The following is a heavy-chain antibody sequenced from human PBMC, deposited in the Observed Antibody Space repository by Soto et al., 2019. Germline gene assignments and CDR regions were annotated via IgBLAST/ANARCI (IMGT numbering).Heavy chain of an antibody. J-gene: IGHJ3*02. Sequence: GGSLRLSCAASGFTFSSYAMHWVRQAPGKGLEWVAVISYDGSNKYYADSVKGRFTISRDNSKNTLYLQMNSLRAEDTAVYYCASGRPGIAAAAGAFDIWGQGTMVTVSS. CDR1: GFTFSSYA. V-gene: IGHV3-30-3*01. D-gene: IGHD6-13*01. CDR2: ISYDGSNK. CDR3: ASGRPGIAAAAGAFDI.